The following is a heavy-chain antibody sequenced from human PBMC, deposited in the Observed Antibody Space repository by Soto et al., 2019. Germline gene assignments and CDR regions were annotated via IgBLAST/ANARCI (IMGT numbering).Heavy chain of an antibody. CDR3: PRTRRRAPPFDS. V-gene: IGHV4-30-4*01. CDR2: IYYSGST. CDR1: GGSISSDDYY. Sequence: QVQLQESGPGLVKPSQTLSLTCTVSGGSISSDDYYWSWIRQPPGKGLEWIGYIYYSGSTYYNPSLKRRVTISVDTSKNQFPLKLSSVPAADTAVYYCPRTRRRAPPFDSWGQGTLVTVSS. J-gene: IGHJ4*02.